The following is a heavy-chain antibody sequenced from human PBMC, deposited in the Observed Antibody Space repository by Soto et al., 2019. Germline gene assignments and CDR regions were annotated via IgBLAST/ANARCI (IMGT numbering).Heavy chain of an antibody. D-gene: IGHD6-19*01. Sequence: SCPTLVNPTQTLTLTCTFSGFSLSTSGMCVSWIRQPPGKALEWLALIDWDDDKYYSTSLKTRLTISKDTSKNQVVLTMTNMDPVDTATYYCARGYSSGWYSYYYGMDVWGQGTTVTVS. CDR3: ARGYSSGWYSYYYGMDV. V-gene: IGHV2-70*01. J-gene: IGHJ6*02. CDR2: IDWDDDK. CDR1: GFSLSTSGMC.